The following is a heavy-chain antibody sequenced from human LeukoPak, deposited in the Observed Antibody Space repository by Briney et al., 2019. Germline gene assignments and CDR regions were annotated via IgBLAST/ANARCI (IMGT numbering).Heavy chain of an antibody. D-gene: IGHD6-19*01. V-gene: IGHV3-21*01. CDR3: ARGGSADAFDI. CDR2: ISSSSSYI. Sequence: GGSLRLSCAASGITFSSYSMNWVRQAPGKGLEWVSSISSSSSYIYYADSVKGRFTISRDNAKNSLYLQMNSLRAEDTAVYYCARGGSADAFDIRGQGTMVTVSS. CDR1: GITFSSYS. J-gene: IGHJ3*02.